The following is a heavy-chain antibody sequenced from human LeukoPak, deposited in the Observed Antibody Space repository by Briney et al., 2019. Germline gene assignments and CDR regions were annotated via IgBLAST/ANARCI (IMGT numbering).Heavy chain of an antibody. CDR2: ISYDGSNK. CDR3: ARGHHNWNDGLVDAFDI. CDR1: GFTFSSYA. V-gene: IGHV3-30*04. J-gene: IGHJ3*02. D-gene: IGHD1-20*01. Sequence: GSLRLSCAASGFTFSSYAMHWVRQAPGKGLEWVAVISYDGSNKYYADSVKGRFTISRDNSKNTLYLQMNSLRAEDTAVYYCARGHHNWNDGLVDAFDIWGQGTMVTVSS.